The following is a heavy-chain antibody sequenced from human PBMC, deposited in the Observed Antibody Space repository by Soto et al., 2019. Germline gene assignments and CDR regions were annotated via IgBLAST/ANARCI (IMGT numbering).Heavy chain of an antibody. D-gene: IGHD3-22*01. CDR1: GGSISSGDYY. CDR3: ASVDSSGSPAEYFQH. J-gene: IGHJ1*01. Sequence: PSETLSLTCTVSGGSISSGDYYWSWIRQPPGKGLEWIGYIYYSGSTYYNPSLKSRVTISVDTSKNQFSLKLSSVTAADTAVYYCASVDSSGSPAEYFQHCGQGTLVTVSS. CDR2: IYYSGST. V-gene: IGHV4-30-4*01.